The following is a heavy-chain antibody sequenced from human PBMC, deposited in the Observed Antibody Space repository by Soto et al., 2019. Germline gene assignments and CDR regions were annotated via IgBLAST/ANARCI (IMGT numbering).Heavy chain of an antibody. Sequence: ASVKVSFKASGYSFTSYGINWVRQAPGQGLEWMGWIGTYNGDTNYAQKLQGRVTMTTDTSTTTAYMELRSLRSDDTAVYYCARGDSTGSPRGWFDPWGQGTLVTVS. CDR1: GYSFTSYG. CDR3: ARGDSTGSPRGWFDP. J-gene: IGHJ5*02. CDR2: IGTYNGDT. D-gene: IGHD6-19*01. V-gene: IGHV1-18*04.